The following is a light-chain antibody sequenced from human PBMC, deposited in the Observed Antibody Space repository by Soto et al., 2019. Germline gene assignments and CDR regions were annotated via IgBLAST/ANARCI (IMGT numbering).Light chain of an antibody. CDR3: CSYGGSFPYV. V-gene: IGLV2-11*01. J-gene: IGLJ1*01. Sequence: QSVLTQPPSVSGSPGQSVTISCTGTSSDVGGYDYVSWYQQHPGKAPKLLIYDVTKRPSGVPDRFSGSKSGNMASLTISGLQAEDEADFFCCSYGGSFPYVFGTGTKLTVL. CDR1: SSDVGGYDY. CDR2: DVT.